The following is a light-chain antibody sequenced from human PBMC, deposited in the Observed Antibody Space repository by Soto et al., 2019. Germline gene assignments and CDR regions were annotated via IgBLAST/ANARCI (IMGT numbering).Light chain of an antibody. CDR2: GAA. CDR1: QSVSSSY. Sequence: IALTQAPGTLSLSPGERATLSCRASQSVSSSYLAWYQQKPGQAPRLLIYGAASRATGIPDRFSGSGSGTDFTLTISRLEPEDFAVYYCHLYGSSPPWTFGQGTKVDIK. V-gene: IGKV3-20*01. J-gene: IGKJ1*01. CDR3: HLYGSSPPWT.